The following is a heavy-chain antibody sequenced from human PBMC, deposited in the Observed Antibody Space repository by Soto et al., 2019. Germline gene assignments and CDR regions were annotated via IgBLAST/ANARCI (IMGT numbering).Heavy chain of an antibody. CDR3: LGGAVATGSNY. V-gene: IGHV3-21*01. CDR2: ISSSSSYI. J-gene: IGHJ4*02. CDR1: GFTFSSYS. Sequence: VQLVESGGGVVQPGGSLRLSCAASGFTFSSYSMNWVRQAPGKGLEWVSSISSSSSYIYYADSVKGRFTISRDNAKNSLYLQMNSLRAEDTAVYYCLGGAVATGSNYWGQGTLVTVSS. D-gene: IGHD5-12*01.